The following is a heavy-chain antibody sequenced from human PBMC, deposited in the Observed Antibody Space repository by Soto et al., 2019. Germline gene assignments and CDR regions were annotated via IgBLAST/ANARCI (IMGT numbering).Heavy chain of an antibody. V-gene: IGHV4-34*01. D-gene: IGHD2-2*01. J-gene: IGHJ4*02. CDR2: VNHGGTT. CDR3: ARGIGYCSSINCYSTSRLRFDS. Sequence: QVQLQQWGAGLLKPSETLSLTCAVYGGSFSGYYWTWIRQSPEKRLEWIGEVNHGGTTYYNPSLKTRVTISVQTPKNQFSQRLSSVTAAHTAVYHCARGIGYCSSINCYSTSRLRFDSRGQGNLVTVSS. CDR1: GGSFSGYY.